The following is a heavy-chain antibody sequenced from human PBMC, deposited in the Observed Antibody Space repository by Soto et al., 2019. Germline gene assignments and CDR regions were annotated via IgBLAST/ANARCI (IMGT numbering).Heavy chain of an antibody. V-gene: IGHV3-15*01. CDR1: GFTFSNAW. D-gene: IGHD3-22*01. Sequence: EVQLVESGGGLEKPGGSVRLSCAASGFTFSNAWMSWVRQAPGKGLEWVGRIKSKSAGGPTEYKEPVKERFTISRDDSKNTLYLQMNSLTIEDTAVYYCARGHRSSGKIFDSWGQGTLVTVSS. J-gene: IGHJ4*02. CDR3: ARGHRSSGKIFDS. CDR2: IKSKSAGGPT.